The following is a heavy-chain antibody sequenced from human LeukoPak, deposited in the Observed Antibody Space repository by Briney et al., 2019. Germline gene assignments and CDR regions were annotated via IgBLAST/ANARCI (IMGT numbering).Heavy chain of an antibody. Sequence: PGRSLRLSCAASGFTFSSYAMHWVRQAPGKGPEWVAVISYDGSNKYYADSVKGRFTISRDNSKNTLYLQMNSLRAEDTAVYYCARNSLTVTTGSPFDYWGQGTLVTVSS. V-gene: IGHV3-30-3*01. D-gene: IGHD4-17*01. CDR3: ARNSLTVTTGSPFDY. CDR1: GFTFSSYA. CDR2: ISYDGSNK. J-gene: IGHJ4*02.